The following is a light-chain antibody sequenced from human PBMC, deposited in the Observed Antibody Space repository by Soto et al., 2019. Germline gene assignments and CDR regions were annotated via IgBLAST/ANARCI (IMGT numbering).Light chain of an antibody. CDR2: GAS. CDR3: QQYGTSPT. CDR1: QSVSNNY. Sequence: EIVLTQSPGTLSLSPGERATLSCRASQSVSNNYLAWYQQKPGQAPSRLIFGASGGATGVPGGFSGSGSGTDCTLTISRLEPEDFAVYYCQQYGTSPTFGQGTKVEIK. V-gene: IGKV3-20*01. J-gene: IGKJ1*01.